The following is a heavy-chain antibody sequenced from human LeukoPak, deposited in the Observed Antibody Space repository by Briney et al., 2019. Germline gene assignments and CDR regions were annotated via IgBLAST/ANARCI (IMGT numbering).Heavy chain of an antibody. CDR2: ISSGSSYI. D-gene: IGHD3-22*01. CDR1: GFTFTNYT. Sequence: GGSLRLSCAASGFTFTNYTMNWVRQAPGRGLEWVSSISSGSSYIFTADSLKGRFTISRDNSKNSLYLQINSLRAEDTALYYCARAELDSGGYLYYLDHWGQGALVTVSS. J-gene: IGHJ4*02. V-gene: IGHV3-21*06. CDR3: ARAELDSGGYLYYLDH.